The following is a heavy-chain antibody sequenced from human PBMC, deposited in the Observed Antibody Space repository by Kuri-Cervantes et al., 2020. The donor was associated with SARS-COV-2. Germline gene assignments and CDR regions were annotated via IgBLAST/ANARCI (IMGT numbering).Heavy chain of an antibody. CDR2: IYYSGST. CDR1: GGSISSSSYY. D-gene: IGHD3-22*01. V-gene: IGHV4-39*02. J-gene: IGHJ3*02. Sequence: SETLSLTCTVSGGSISSSSYYWGWIRQPPGKGLEWIGSIYYSGSTYYNPSLKSRVTISVDTSKNQFSLKLSSVTAADTAVYYCARDSPPDYYDSSGYDAFDIWGQGTMVTVSS. CDR3: ARDSPPDYYDSSGYDAFDI.